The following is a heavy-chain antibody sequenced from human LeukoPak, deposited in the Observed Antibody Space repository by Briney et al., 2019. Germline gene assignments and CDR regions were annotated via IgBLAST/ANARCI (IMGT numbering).Heavy chain of an antibody. CDR3: AKGGGASHNWFDP. V-gene: IGHV3-30*02. CDR1: GFTFSDYG. CDR2: IRNDGSNE. Sequence: PGGSLRLSCAASGFTFSDYGMHWVRQAPGKGLEWVAFIRNDGSNEYYPDSVKGRFTISRGNSRNALYLQMNSLRPEDTAVYYCAKGGGASHNWFDPWGQGTLVTVSS. J-gene: IGHJ5*02. D-gene: IGHD2-15*01.